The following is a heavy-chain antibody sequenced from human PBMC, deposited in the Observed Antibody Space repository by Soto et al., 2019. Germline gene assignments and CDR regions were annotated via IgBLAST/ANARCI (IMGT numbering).Heavy chain of an antibody. Sequence: GGSLRLSCTGSGFTFSRYNMNWVRQAPGKGLEWVSYISGSRNTAYYADSVKGRFTISRDNAKNSLYLQMNSLRDEDTAVYYCVKEASGWKSRGSFDLWGRGTMVTVSS. J-gene: IGHJ3*01. CDR1: GFTFSRYN. CDR3: VKEASGWKSRGSFDL. CDR2: ISGSRNTA. V-gene: IGHV3-48*02. D-gene: IGHD6-19*01.